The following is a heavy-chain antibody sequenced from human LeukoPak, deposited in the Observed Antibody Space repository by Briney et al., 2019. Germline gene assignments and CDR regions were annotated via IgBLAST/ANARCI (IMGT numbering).Heavy chain of an antibody. CDR1: GGSFSGYY. V-gene: IGHV4-34*01. CDR3: ARGILRRITMVRGVQNDAFDI. J-gene: IGHJ3*02. CDR2: INHSGST. Sequence: SETLSLTCAVYGGSFSGYYWSWLRQPPGKGLEWVGEINHSGSTNYNPSLKSRVTISVDTSKNQFSLKLSSVTAADTAVYYCARGILRRITMVRGVQNDAFDIWGQGTMVTVSS. D-gene: IGHD3-10*01.